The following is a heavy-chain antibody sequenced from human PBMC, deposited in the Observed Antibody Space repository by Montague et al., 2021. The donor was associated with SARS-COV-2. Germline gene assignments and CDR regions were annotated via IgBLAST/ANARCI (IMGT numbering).Heavy chain of an antibody. J-gene: IGHJ6*02. D-gene: IGHD6-13*01. Sequence: SETLSLTCAVYGGSLSGYYWSWIRQPPGKGLEWIGEINHSGSTNYNPSLKSRVTISVDTSKNQFSLKLSSVTAADTAVYYCARAGQQLARYYYYGMDVWGQGTTVTVSS. CDR3: ARAGQQLARYYYYGMDV. CDR2: INHSGST. V-gene: IGHV4-34*01. CDR1: GGSLSGYY.